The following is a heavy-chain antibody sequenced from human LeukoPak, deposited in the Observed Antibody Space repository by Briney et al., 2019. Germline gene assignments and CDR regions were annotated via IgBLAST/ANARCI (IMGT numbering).Heavy chain of an antibody. CDR1: GGSISGSF. D-gene: IGHD2-15*01. Sequence: SETLSLTCTVSGGSISGSFWSWIRQPAGKGLEWIGRMHADGDTNYNPSLKSRITMSFDTPENQFSLKLTSVTAADTAVYFCARAPSGCGGTCAFDYWGQGTLVTGSS. CDR3: ARAPSGCGGTCAFDY. CDR2: MHADGDT. V-gene: IGHV4-4*07. J-gene: IGHJ4*02.